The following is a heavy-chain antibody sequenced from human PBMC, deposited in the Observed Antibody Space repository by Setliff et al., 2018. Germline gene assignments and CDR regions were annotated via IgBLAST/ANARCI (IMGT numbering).Heavy chain of an antibody. D-gene: IGHD5-18*01. V-gene: IGHV1-69*05. Sequence: ASVKVSCKASGGTFRSYGISWVRQAPGQGLEWMGGIIPNFGTTSYAQKFQGRVTITTDESTNTAYMELTSLTSDDTAVYYCAREGVDTRSSTDYRYYMDVWGKGTTVTVSS. J-gene: IGHJ6*03. CDR3: AREGVDTRSSTDYRYYMDV. CDR2: IIPNFGTT. CDR1: GGTFRSYG.